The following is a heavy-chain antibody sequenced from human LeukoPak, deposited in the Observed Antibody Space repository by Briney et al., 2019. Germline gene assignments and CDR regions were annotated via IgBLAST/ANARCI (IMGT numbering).Heavy chain of an antibody. Sequence: SVKVSCKASGGTFSSYAISWVRQAPGQGLEWMGRIIPIFGTANYAQKFQGRVTITTDESTSTAYMELSSLRSEDTAVYYCKLAVAGHDAFDIWGQGTMVTVSS. CDR2: IIPIFGTA. CDR3: KLAVAGHDAFDI. D-gene: IGHD6-19*01. V-gene: IGHV1-69*05. CDR1: GGTFSSYA. J-gene: IGHJ3*02.